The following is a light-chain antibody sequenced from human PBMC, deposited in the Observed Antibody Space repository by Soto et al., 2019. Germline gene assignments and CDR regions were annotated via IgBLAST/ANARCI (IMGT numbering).Light chain of an antibody. CDR1: QGISSY. CDR3: QQYNSYWT. CDR2: DAS. J-gene: IGKJ1*01. Sequence: AIQLTQSPSSLSASVGDRVTITCRASQGISSYLGWYQQKPGKAPNLLIYDASTLESGVPSRFSGRGSGTEFTLTISSLQPDDFAAYYCQQYNSYWTFGQGTKVDIK. V-gene: IGKV1-13*02.